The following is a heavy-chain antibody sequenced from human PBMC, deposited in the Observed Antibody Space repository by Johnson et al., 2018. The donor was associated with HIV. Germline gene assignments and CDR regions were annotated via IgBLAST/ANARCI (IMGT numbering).Heavy chain of an antibody. CDR2: ISYDGSNK. J-gene: IGHJ3*02. D-gene: IGHD3-3*01. V-gene: IGHV3-30-3*01. Sequence: MQLVESGGGVVQPGRSLRLSCAASGFTFSSYAMHWVRQAPGKGLEWVAVISYDGSNKYYADSVKGRFTISRDNSKNTLYLQMNSLRTEDTAVYYCATEARGVHGTLRFLEWSDGFDIWGQGTMVTVSS. CDR3: ATEARGVHGTLRFLEWSDGFDI. CDR1: GFTFSSYA.